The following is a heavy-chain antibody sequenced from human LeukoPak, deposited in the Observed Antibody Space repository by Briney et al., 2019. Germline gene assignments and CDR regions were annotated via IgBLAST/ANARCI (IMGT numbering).Heavy chain of an antibody. CDR2: ISSSSSYI. Sequence: GGSLRLSCAASGFTFSGYSMNWVRQAPGKGLEWVSSISSSSSYIYYADSVKGRFTISRDNAKNSLYLQMNSLRAEDTAVYYCARDNHSYDFWSGYKAFDIWGQGTMVTVSS. V-gene: IGHV3-21*01. J-gene: IGHJ3*02. CDR3: ARDNHSYDFWSGYKAFDI. D-gene: IGHD3-3*01. CDR1: GFTFSGYS.